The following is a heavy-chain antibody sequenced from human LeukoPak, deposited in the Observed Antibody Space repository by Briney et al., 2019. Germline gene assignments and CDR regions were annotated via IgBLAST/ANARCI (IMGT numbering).Heavy chain of an antibody. D-gene: IGHD1-26*01. Sequence: GGSLRLSCAASGFSLSNYWISWVRQAPGKGLEWVANIKLDGSEKYYVNSVKGRFTTSRDNAKNSLNLQMNSLRAEDTAVYYCARETRGSYVPGLDSWGQGTLVTVSS. CDR1: GFSLSNYW. CDR2: IKLDGSEK. CDR3: ARETRGSYVPGLDS. V-gene: IGHV3-7*01. J-gene: IGHJ4*02.